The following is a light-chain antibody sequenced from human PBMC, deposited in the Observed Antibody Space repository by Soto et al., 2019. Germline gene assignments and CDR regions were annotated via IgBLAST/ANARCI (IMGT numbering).Light chain of an antibody. CDR2: AAS. CDR1: QGISSY. V-gene: IGKV1-8*01. CDR3: QQYYSYPA. J-gene: IGKJ4*01. Sequence: AIRMTQSPSSFSASTGDRVTITCRASQGISSYLAWYQQKPGKAPKLLIYAASTLQSGVPSRFSGSGSGTDFTLTISCLQSEDFATYSCQQYYSYPAFGGGTKVDIK.